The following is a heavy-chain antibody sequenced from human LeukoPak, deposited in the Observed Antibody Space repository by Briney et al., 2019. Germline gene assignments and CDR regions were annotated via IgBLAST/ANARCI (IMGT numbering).Heavy chain of an antibody. CDR2: MNPNSGNT. CDR3: ARIVRGMLWVTEGYYYYMDV. Sequence: ASVKVSCKASGYTFTSYDINWVRQATGQGLEWMGRMNPNSGNTGYAQKFQGRVTMTRNTSISTAYMELSSLRSEDTAVYYCARIVRGMLWVTEGYYYYMDVWGKGTTVTVSS. J-gene: IGHJ6*03. CDR1: GYTFTSYD. V-gene: IGHV1-8*01. D-gene: IGHD2-21*02.